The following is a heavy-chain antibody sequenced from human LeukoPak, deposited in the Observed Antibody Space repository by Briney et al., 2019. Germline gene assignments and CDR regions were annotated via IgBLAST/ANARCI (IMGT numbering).Heavy chain of an antibody. Sequence: GGSLRLSCAASGFTFSNARMSWVRQAPGKGLEWVGRIKSKTDGGTTDYAAPVKGRFIISRDDSKNTLYLQMNSLKTEDTAVYYCTTESGTTLFWNHYYYMDVRGKGTTVTVSS. CDR2: IKSKTDGGTT. D-gene: IGHD1-1*01. CDR1: GFTFSNAR. V-gene: IGHV3-15*01. J-gene: IGHJ6*03. CDR3: TTESGTTLFWNHYYYMDV.